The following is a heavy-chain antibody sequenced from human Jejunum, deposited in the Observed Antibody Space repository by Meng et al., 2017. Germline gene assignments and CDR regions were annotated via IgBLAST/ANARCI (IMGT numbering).Heavy chain of an antibody. CDR1: GGSFSAYY. J-gene: IGHJ4*02. CDR3: ARGGGDSYGTFDS. D-gene: IGHD5-12*01. Sequence: QVQLQQWGAGLLKPSETLSLTCAVYGGSFSAYYWSWIRQPPGRGLEWIGSIYYSGNTHYSSSLKSRVSISVDTSKNHFSLRLDSLTAADTAVYYCARGGGDSYGTFDSWGRGTLVTVSS. V-gene: IGHV4-34*01. CDR2: IYYSGNT.